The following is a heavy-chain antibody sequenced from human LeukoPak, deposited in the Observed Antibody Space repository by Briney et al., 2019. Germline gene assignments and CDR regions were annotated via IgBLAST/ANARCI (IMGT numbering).Heavy chain of an antibody. V-gene: IGHV1-8*01. J-gene: IGHJ4*02. CDR1: GYTCTSYD. CDR3: ARGDGYSGYDGVVDY. Sequence: GASVKVSCTASGYTCTSYDINWVRQATGQGLEWMGWMNPNSGNTGYAQKFQGRVTMTRNTSISTAYMELSSLRSEDTAVYYCARGDGYSGYDGVVDYWGQGTLVTVSS. CDR2: MNPNSGNT. D-gene: IGHD5-12*01.